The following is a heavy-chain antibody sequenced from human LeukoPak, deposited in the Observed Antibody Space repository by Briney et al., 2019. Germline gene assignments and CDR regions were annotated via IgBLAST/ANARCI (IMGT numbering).Heavy chain of an antibody. CDR2: IYYSGRT. V-gene: IGHV4-39*01. CDR1: GGSISSISHY. D-gene: IGHD3-10*01. CDR3: ARHRYFFGSGSYEVDWFDP. Sequence: PSETLSLTCTVSGGSISSISHYWGWIRQPPGKGLEWTGSIYYSGRTNYNPSLKSRVTISADTSKNQFSLKLTSVTAADTAVYYCARHRYFFGSGSYEVDWFDPWGQGTLATVSS. J-gene: IGHJ5*02.